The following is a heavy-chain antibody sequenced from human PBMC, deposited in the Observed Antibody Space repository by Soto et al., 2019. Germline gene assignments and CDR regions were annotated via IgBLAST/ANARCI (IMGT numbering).Heavy chain of an antibody. V-gene: IGHV4-59*01. J-gene: IGHJ4*02. Sequence: SETLSLTCTVSGGSITRYYWSWIRQPPGKGLEWXGXIXXXGXTXXXPXXXXRVTISLDSSKNQFSLKLDSVTPADTPVYYCARVRGTAGKRYFDYWGPGTLVTVSS. CDR3: ARVRGTAGKRYFDY. CDR1: GGSITRYY. D-gene: IGHD6-13*01. CDR2: IXXXGXT.